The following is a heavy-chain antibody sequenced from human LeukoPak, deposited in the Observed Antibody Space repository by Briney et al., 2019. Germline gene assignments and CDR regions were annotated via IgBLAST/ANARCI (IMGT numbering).Heavy chain of an antibody. D-gene: IGHD2-15*01. CDR1: GYSFTGYF. CDR3: ARRGLAASSDP. J-gene: IGHJ5*02. CDR2: INPHSGST. Sequence: ASVKVSCKASGYSFTGYFILWMRQAPGQGLEWMGWINPHSGSTNYAPKFQGRVTSTRDTSINTVYLQLTSLRPDDTAIYYCARRGLAASSDPWGQGTLVTVSS. V-gene: IGHV1-2*02.